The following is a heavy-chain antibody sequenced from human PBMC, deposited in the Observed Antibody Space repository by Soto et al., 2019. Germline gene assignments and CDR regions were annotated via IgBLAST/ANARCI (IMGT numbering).Heavy chain of an antibody. V-gene: IGHV1-8*01. CDR3: ARGLARDY. Sequence: QVQLVQSGAEVKKPGASVKVSCKASGYTFTSYDINWVRQATGQGLEWMGWMNPNSGNAGFAQKFQVRVTMTRNTSISTSFMTLNSLTSEDTAVYYCARGLARDYWGQGALVTVSS. J-gene: IGHJ4*02. CDR2: MNPNSGNA. CDR1: GYTFTSYD.